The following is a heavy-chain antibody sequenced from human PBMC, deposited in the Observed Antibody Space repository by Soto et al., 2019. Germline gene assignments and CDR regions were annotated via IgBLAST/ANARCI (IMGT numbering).Heavy chain of an antibody. D-gene: IGHD2-8*02. V-gene: IGHV5-51*01. Sequence: GESLEISCKASGYSSLDFLIGLGRPPPGKGLEWMNISYPGDAETIYSPSFQGQVTTSGDASISTAYLQWSSLKASDTAMYYCAKHRPYYSTCGLYYPDDWGQGTPVTVSS. CDR1: GYSSLDFL. J-gene: IGHJ4*02. CDR2: SYPGDAET. CDR3: AKHRPYYSTCGLYYPDD.